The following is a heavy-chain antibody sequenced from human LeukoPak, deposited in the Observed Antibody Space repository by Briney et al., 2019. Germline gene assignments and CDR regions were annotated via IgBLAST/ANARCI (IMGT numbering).Heavy chain of an antibody. D-gene: IGHD3-10*02. J-gene: IGHJ6*04. CDR1: GFTFSSYE. CDR2: ISSGGTTI. Sequence: GGALRLSCAASGFTFSSYEMNWVRQAPGKGLEGVSYISSGGTTIYEADSVKGRFTISRDNAKTSLYLQMNSLRAEDTAVYCCAELGITMIGGVWGKGTTVTISS. V-gene: IGHV3-48*03. CDR3: AELGITMIGGV.